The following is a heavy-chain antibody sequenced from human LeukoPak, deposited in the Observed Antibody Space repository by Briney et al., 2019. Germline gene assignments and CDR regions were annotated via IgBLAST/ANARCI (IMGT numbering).Heavy chain of an antibody. CDR1: GFTFSRYG. D-gene: IGHD6-19*01. V-gene: IGHV3-30*18. Sequence: GGSLRLSCSASGFTFSRYGMHWVRQAPGKGLEWVAVISYDGSDEYYADSVKGRFTISRDNSKNTLYLQMNSLKPEDTAVYYCAKAGIAVAGIGIRGFFDYWGREPWSPSPQ. CDR2: ISYDGSDE. CDR3: AKAGIAVAGIGIRGFFDY. J-gene: IGHJ4*02.